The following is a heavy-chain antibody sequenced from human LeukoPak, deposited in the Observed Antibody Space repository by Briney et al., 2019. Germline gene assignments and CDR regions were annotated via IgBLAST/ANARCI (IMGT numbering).Heavy chain of an antibody. D-gene: IGHD6-13*01. V-gene: IGHV4-59*08. CDR1: GGSISSYY. J-gene: IGHJ6*02. CDR3: ARSGGGQQLPIPTRGMDV. CDR2: IYYSGSA. Sequence: SETLSLTCTVSGGSISSYYWSWIRQPPGKGLEWIGYIYYSGSANYNPSLKSRVTISVDTSKNQFSLKLSSVTAADTAVYYRARSGGGQQLPIPTRGMDVWGQGTTVTVSS.